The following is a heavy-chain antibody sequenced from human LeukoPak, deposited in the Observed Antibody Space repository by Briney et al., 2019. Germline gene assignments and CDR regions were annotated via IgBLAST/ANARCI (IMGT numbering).Heavy chain of an antibody. CDR1: GFTSSYYA. CDR2: ISYDGRDQ. V-gene: IGHV3-30*03. Sequence: GGSLRLSCAASGFTSSYYAMHWVRQAPGRGLEGVAGISYDGRDQKYADSVRGRFIISRDDSNKTLYLQLNSLRPDNTAIYYGARESGYSYNRGYLDSWGQGTLVTVSS. D-gene: IGHD5-18*01. J-gene: IGHJ4*02. CDR3: ARESGYSYNRGYLDS.